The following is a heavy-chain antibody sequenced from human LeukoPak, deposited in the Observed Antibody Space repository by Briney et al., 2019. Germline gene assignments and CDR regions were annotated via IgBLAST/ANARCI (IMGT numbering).Heavy chain of an antibody. J-gene: IGHJ4*02. CDR3: ASPSGLSGRPTTDY. V-gene: IGHV3-7*01. CDR1: GFTFSSYW. Sequence: GGSLRLSCVVSGFTFSSYWMSWFRQAPGKGLEWVAHIKQDGSEIYYVDSVKGRFTISRDNAKNSLYLQMNSLRAEDTAVYYCASPSGLSGRPTTDYWGEGTLVTVSS. CDR2: IKQDGSEI. D-gene: IGHD5-12*01.